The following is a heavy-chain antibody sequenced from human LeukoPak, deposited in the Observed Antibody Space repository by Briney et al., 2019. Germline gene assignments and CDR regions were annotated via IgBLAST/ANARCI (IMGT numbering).Heavy chain of an antibody. CDR1: GFTFSSYW. CDR3: ARWATSYDF. D-gene: IGHD3-10*01. J-gene: IGHJ4*02. CDR2: IKQDGSEK. Sequence: GGSLRLSCAASGFTFSSYWMTWVRQVPGKGLEWVANIKQDGSEKYYVDSVTGRFTISRDNVKNSLYLQMNSLRAEDTAVYYCARWATSYDFWGQGTLVTVSS. V-gene: IGHV3-7*01.